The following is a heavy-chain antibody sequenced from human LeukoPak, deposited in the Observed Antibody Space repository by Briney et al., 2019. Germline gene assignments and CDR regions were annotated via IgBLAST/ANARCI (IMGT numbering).Heavy chain of an antibody. J-gene: IGHJ5*02. CDR2: FSESGNT. CDR1: GVSITTIDYF. D-gene: IGHD3-10*01. V-gene: IGHV4-39*01. CDR3: ASTYYYNSATPNWFAT. Sequence: AETLSLTCSVSGVSITTIDYFWTLIRQPPGKGLEWIGSFSESGNTYSNPSLKTRVTLLRDTSKNQFSLMLNSVTAADTAVYFCASTYYYNSATPNWFATWGQGVVVTVSS.